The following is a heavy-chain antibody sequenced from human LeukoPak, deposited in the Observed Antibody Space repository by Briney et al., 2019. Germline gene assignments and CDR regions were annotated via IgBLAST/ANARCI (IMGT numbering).Heavy chain of an antibody. J-gene: IGHJ4*02. CDR2: ISSSSSTI. CDR3: ARGRMTGTKRIDY. CDR1: GFTFSSYS. Sequence: GGSLRLSCAASGFTFSSYSMNWVRQAPGKGLEWVSYISSSSSTIYYADSVKGRFTISRDNAKNSLYLQMNSLRAEDTAVYYCARGRMTGTKRIDYWGQGTLVTVSS. V-gene: IGHV3-48*04. D-gene: IGHD1-20*01.